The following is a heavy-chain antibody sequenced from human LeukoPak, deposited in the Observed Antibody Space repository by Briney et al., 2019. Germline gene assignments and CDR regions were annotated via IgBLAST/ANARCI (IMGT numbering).Heavy chain of an antibody. CDR1: SYTFTSYG. CDR3: ARVGYDFWSGYYTGGYYFDY. D-gene: IGHD3-3*01. CDR2: IGAYNGNT. V-gene: IGHV1-18*01. Sequence: ASVKVSCKASSYTFTSYGISWVRQAPGQGLEWMGWIGAYNGNTNYAQKLQGRVTMTTDTSTSTAYMELRSLRSDDTAVHYCARVGYDFWSGYYTGGYYFDYWGQGTLVTVSS. J-gene: IGHJ4*02.